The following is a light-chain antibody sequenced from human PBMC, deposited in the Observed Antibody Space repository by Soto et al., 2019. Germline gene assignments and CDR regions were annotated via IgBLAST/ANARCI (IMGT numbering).Light chain of an antibody. CDR2: SNN. CDR3: QSYDSSLSGAV. V-gene: IGLV1-40*01. Sequence: QSVLTQPPSVSGAPGQRVTISFTGSSSNIGAGYDVHWYQQPPGTPPHLLICSNNNRPSGLPDRFACSKAGTSASLASTGLQAEDDADYYCQSYDSSLSGAVFGGGTKLTVL. CDR1: SSNIGAGYD. J-gene: IGLJ3*02.